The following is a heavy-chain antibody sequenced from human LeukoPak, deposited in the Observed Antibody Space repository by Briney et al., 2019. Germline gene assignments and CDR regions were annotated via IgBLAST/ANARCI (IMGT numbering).Heavy chain of an antibody. J-gene: IGHJ4*02. V-gene: IGHV1-24*01. CDR3: ATDYYYDSSGSYYTVDY. CDR1: GYTLTELS. D-gene: IGHD3-22*01. CDR2: FDPEDGET. Sequence: GASVKVPCKVSGYTLTELSMHWVRQAPGKGLEWMGGFDPEDGETIYAQKFQGRVTMTEDTSTDTAYMELSSLRSEDTAVYYCATDYYYDSSGSYYTVDYWGQGTLVTVSS.